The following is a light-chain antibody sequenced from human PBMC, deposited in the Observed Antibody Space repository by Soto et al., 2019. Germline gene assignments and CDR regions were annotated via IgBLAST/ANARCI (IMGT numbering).Light chain of an antibody. J-gene: IGKJ1*01. CDR1: QTISSR. Sequence: DIQITQSPSTLYGSVGDRVTIPCRAIQTISSRLAWYPQKPGKAPKLLIYKASTLKSGVPSRFSGSGAGTECTRTISSLQPDDVETDYCQHYNSYSEAFGQGTKVDIK. V-gene: IGKV1-5*03. CDR2: KAS. CDR3: QHYNSYSEA.